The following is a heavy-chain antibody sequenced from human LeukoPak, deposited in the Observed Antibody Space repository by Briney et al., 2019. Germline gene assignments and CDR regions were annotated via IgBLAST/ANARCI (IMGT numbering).Heavy chain of an antibody. Sequence: SETLSLTCGVYGGSFSGYYWSWIRQPPGKGLEWIGEINHSGSTNYNPSLKSRVTISVYTSKNQFSLKLSSVTAADTAVYYCARGGITIFGVVIINNWFDPWGQGTLVTVSS. V-gene: IGHV4-34*01. J-gene: IGHJ5*02. D-gene: IGHD3-3*01. CDR1: GGSFSGYY. CDR3: ARGGITIFGVVIINNWFDP. CDR2: INHSGST.